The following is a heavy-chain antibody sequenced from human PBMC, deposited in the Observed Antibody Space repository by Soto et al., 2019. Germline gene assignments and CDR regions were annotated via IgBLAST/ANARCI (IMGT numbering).Heavy chain of an antibody. J-gene: IGHJ3*02. Sequence: ASVKVSCKASGYTFTSYDINWVRQATGQGLEGMGWMNPNRCNTGYAQKFQGRVTMTRNTSISTAYMELSSLRSEDTAVYYCVCSVAAKAAGVDAFDIWGQGTLVTVSS. CDR2: MNPNRCNT. V-gene: IGHV1-8*01. CDR1: GYTFTSYD. CDR3: VCSVAAKAAGVDAFDI. D-gene: IGHD2-15*01.